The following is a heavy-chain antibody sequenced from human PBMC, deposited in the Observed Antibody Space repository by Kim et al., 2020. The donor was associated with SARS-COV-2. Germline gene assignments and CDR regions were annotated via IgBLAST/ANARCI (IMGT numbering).Heavy chain of an antibody. J-gene: IGHJ4*02. CDR3: ARGTRGMVGATMYYFDY. D-gene: IGHD1-26*01. V-gene: IGHV1-8*01. Sequence: FQGRVTMTRNTSISTAYMELSSLRSEDTAVYYCARGTRGMVGATMYYFDYWGQGTLVTVSS.